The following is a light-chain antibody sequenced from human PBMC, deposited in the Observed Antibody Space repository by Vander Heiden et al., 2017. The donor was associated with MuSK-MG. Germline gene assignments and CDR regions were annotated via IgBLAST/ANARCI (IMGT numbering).Light chain of an antibody. CDR3: CSYAGSSTWV. J-gene: IGLJ3*02. CDR1: ISDVGSYNL. Sequence: QSALTQHASVSGSPGQSIPISCTGTISDVGSYNLVSWYQQHPGKAPKLMIYEGSKRPSGVSNRFSGSKSGNTASLTISGLQAEDEADYYCCSYAGSSTWVFGGGTKLTVL. CDR2: EGS. V-gene: IGLV2-23*01.